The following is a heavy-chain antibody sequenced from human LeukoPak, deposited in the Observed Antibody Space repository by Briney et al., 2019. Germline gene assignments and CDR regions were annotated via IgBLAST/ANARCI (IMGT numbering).Heavy chain of an antibody. V-gene: IGHV4-4*07. D-gene: IGHD3-3*01. CDR1: GGSISSYY. CDR3: ARLIRFLDEYYFDY. Sequence: NPSETLSLTCTVSGGSISSYYWSWIRQPAGKELEWIGRIYTSGSTNYNPSLKSRVTMSVDTSKNQFSLKLSSVTAADTAVYYCARLIRFLDEYYFDYWGQGTLVTVSS. CDR2: IYTSGST. J-gene: IGHJ4*02.